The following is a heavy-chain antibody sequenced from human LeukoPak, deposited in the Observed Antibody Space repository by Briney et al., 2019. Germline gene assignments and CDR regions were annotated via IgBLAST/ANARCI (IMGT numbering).Heavy chain of an antibody. CDR3: ARGLRSLGIRFDP. J-gene: IGHJ5*02. Sequence: SETLSLTCAVYGGSFSGYYWSWIRQPPGKGLEWIGEINHSGSTYYNPSLKSRVTISVDTSKNQFSLKLSSVTAADTAVYYCARGLRSLGIRFDPWGQGTLVTVSS. CDR2: INHSGST. D-gene: IGHD7-27*01. CDR1: GGSFSGYY. V-gene: IGHV4-34*01.